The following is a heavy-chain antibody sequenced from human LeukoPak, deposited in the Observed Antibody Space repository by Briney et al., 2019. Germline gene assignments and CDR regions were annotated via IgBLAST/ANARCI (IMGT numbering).Heavy chain of an antibody. CDR2: INPNSGDT. CDR1: GYTFTGYY. CDR3: ARDRTSGYNWFDP. J-gene: IGHJ5*02. D-gene: IGHD3-22*01. Sequence: ASVKVSCKASGYTFTGYYMHWVRQAPGQGLEWMGWINPNSGDTNYAQKFQGRVTMTRDTSISTAYMEPSRLTPDDTAMYYCARDRTSGYNWFDPWGQGTLVTVSS. V-gene: IGHV1-2*02.